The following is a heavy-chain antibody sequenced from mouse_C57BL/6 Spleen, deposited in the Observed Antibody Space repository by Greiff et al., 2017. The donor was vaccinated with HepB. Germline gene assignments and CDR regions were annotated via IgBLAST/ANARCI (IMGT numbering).Heavy chain of an antibody. CDR1: GFTFSSYA. V-gene: IGHV5-4*01. D-gene: IGHD1-1*01. J-gene: IGHJ3*01. CDR2: ISDGGSYT. CDR3: AREGHYYGSFAY. Sequence: EVQVVESGGGLVKPGGSLKLSCAASGFTFSSYAMSWVRQTPEKRLEWVATISDGGSYTYYPDNVKGRFTISRDNAKNNLYLQMSHLKSEDTAMYYCAREGHYYGSFAYWGQGTLVTVSA.